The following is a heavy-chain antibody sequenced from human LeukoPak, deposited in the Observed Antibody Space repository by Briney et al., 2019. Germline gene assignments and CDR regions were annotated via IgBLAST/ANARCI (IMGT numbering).Heavy chain of an antibody. CDR1: GYTFTSYG. CDR2: ISAYNGNT. Sequence: ASVQVSCKASGYTFTSYGISWVRQAPGQGLEWMGWISAYNGNTYFAQNLQGRVTMTTDTSTSTAYMELRSLRSDDTAVYYCAREEYCNSTTCYKAFDIWGQGTMVTVSS. V-gene: IGHV1-18*01. J-gene: IGHJ3*02. D-gene: IGHD2/OR15-2a*01. CDR3: AREEYCNSTTCYKAFDI.